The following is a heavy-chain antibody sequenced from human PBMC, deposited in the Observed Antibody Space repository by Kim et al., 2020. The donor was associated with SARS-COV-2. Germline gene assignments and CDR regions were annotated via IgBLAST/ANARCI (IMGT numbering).Heavy chain of an antibody. D-gene: IGHD3-22*01. V-gene: IGHV4-39*01. J-gene: IGHJ4*02. CDR1: GGSISSSSYY. Sequence: SETLSLTCTVSGGSISSSSYYWGWIRQPPGKGLEWIGNIYYTGSTYYNPSLKSRVTISVDTSKNQFSLKLSSVTAADTAVYFCVRRTYYYDSSGGFDYWGQGTLVTVSS. CDR2: IYYTGST. CDR3: VRRTYYYDSSGGFDY.